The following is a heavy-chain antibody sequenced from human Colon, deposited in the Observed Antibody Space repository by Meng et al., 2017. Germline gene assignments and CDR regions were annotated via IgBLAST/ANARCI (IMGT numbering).Heavy chain of an antibody. CDR1: DYAFTRYG. J-gene: IGHJ6*02. CDR2: ISAYNGNT. D-gene: IGHD1-20*01. V-gene: IGHV1-18*01. CDR3: ARVLRNWNGETGYYYYYGMDV. Sequence: ASVKVSCKASDYAFTRYGISGVRQAPGQGLEWMGWISAYNGNTNYAQKLQGRVTMTTDTSTSTAYMELRSLRSDDTAVYYCARVLRNWNGETGYYYYYGMDVWGQGTTVTVSS.